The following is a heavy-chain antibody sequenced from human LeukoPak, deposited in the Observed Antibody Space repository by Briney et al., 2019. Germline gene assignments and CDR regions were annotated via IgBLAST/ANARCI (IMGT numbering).Heavy chain of an antibody. J-gene: IGHJ4*02. CDR3: ARLRSGNYNDY. Sequence: KPGGSLRLSCIDSDFSFRDYYMSWIRQAPGKGLEWVSYTNWDGSDTSHEDSVKGRFTISRDNAKNSLYLHMNSLRAEDMAVYYCARLRSGNYNDYWGQGTLVTVSS. CDR2: TNWDGSDT. CDR1: DFSFRDYY. V-gene: IGHV3-11*03. D-gene: IGHD1-26*01.